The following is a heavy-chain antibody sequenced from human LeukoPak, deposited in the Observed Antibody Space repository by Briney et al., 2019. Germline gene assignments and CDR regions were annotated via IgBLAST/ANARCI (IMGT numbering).Heavy chain of an antibody. D-gene: IGHD3-22*01. CDR1: GFTFDDYG. V-gene: IGHV3-20*04. J-gene: IGHJ3*02. Sequence: GSLRLSCAASGFTFDDYGMSWVRQAPGKGLEWVSGINWNGGSTGYADSVKGRFTISRDNAKNSLYLQMNSLRAEDTALYYCARGPLPYDSSGYYLTAAFDIWGQGTMVTVSS. CDR3: ARGPLPYDSSGYYLTAAFDI. CDR2: INWNGGST.